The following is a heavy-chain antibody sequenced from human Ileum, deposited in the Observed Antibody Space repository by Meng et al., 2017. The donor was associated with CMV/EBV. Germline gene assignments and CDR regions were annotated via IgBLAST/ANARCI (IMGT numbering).Heavy chain of an antibody. CDR3: ARGQTVRGFEY. J-gene: IGHJ4*02. CDR1: GGSISPYY. CDR2: IYTGGPT. V-gene: IGHV4-4*07. D-gene: IGHD3-10*01. Sequence: HVPLPGSGPGLVKPSDTRSLTCAVSGGSISPYYWNWIRQPAGKGLEWIGRIYTGGPTDYNPSLKSRVTMSVDTSKNQFFLNLSSVTAADTAVYYCARGQTVRGFEYWGLGILVTVSS.